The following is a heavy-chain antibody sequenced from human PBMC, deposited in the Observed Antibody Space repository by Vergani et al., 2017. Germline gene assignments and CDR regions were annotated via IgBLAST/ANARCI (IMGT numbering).Heavy chain of an antibody. CDR1: GGSISSSSYY. CDR2: IYYSGST. D-gene: IGHD2-2*01. V-gene: IGHV4-39*01. CDR3: ARHGDCSSTRCYPREAFDI. Sequence: QLQLQESGPGLVKPSETLSLTCTVSGGSISSSSYYWGWIRQPPGKGLEWIGSIYYSGSTYYNPSLKSRVTISVDTSKNQFSLKQSSVTAADTAVYYCARHGDCSSTRCYPREAFDIWGQGTMVTVS. J-gene: IGHJ3*02.